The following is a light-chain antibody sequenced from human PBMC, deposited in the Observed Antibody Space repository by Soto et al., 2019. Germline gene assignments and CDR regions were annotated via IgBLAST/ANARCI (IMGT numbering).Light chain of an antibody. V-gene: IGKV3-11*01. CDR3: QQRGGWPLT. J-gene: IGKJ4*01. CDR2: DAS. CDR1: QGVGRF. Sequence: EIVLTQSPATLSLSPGERAALSCRASQGVGRFLAWYQQKPGQAPRLLIYDASNRATGIPARFSGSGCGTDFTLAINNLGPEDFAVYYCQQRGGWPLTFGGGTKVEIK.